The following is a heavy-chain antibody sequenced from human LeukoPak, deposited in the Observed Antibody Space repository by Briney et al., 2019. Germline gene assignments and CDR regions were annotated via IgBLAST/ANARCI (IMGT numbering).Heavy chain of an antibody. CDR3: AKDLVPGSYRSGYFDY. V-gene: IGHV3-30*18. CDR2: ISYDGSNK. D-gene: IGHD3-10*01. Sequence: GGSLRLSCAASGFTFSSYRMHWVRQAPGKGLEWVAVISYDGSNKYYADSVKGRFTISRDNSKNTLYLQMNSLRAEDTAVYYCAKDLVPGSYRSGYFDYWGQGTLVTVSS. CDR1: GFTFSSYR. J-gene: IGHJ4*02.